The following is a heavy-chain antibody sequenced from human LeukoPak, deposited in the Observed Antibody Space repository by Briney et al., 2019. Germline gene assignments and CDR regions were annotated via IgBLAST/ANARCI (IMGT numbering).Heavy chain of an antibody. CDR1: GFTFSSYG. J-gene: IGHJ4*02. V-gene: IGHV3-33*01. CDR2: IWYDGSNK. CDR3: ARDFESQWELLGWYFDY. D-gene: IGHD1-26*01. Sequence: GGSLRLSCAASGFTFSSYGMHWVRQAPGKGLEWVAVIWYDGSNKYYADSVKGRFTISRDNSKNTLYLQMNSLRAEDTAVYHCARDFESQWELLGWYFDYWGQGTLVTVSS.